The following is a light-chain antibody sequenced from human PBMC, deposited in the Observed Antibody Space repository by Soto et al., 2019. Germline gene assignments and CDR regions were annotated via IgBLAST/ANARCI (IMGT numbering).Light chain of an antibody. CDR1: SSDIGTYDY. J-gene: IGLJ1*01. Sequence: QSVLTQPPSASGSPGQSVTISCTGTSSDIGTYDYVSWYQHLPDKAPKLIIYEVSKRPSGVPDRFSGSKSGNTASLTVSGLQAEDKGDYYCCSYGGGNNFYVFGTGTKVTVL. CDR2: EVS. CDR3: CSYGGGNNFYV. V-gene: IGLV2-8*01.